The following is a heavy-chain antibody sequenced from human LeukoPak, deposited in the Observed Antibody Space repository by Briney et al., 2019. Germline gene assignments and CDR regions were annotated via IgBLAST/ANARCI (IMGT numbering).Heavy chain of an antibody. J-gene: IGHJ4*02. Sequence: NPSETLSLTCTVSGGSISSGGYYWSWIRQHPGKGLEWIGYIYYSGSTYYNPSLKSRVTISVDTSKNQFSLKLSSVTAADTAVYYCASGYDSSGYYFNYWGQGTLVTVSS. CDR1: GGSISSGGYY. D-gene: IGHD3-22*01. V-gene: IGHV4-31*03. CDR2: IYYSGST. CDR3: ASGYDSSGYYFNY.